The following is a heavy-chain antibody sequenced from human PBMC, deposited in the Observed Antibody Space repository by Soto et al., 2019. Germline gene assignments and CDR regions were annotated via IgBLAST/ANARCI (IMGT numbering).Heavy chain of an antibody. CDR2: ISIDGKTK. CDR3: ARDCVLGDPDYLAY. CDR1: GFTFSRYD. V-gene: IGHV3-30*04. J-gene: IGHJ4*02. D-gene: IGHD1-26*01. Sequence: GGSLRLSCAASGFTFSRYDFRWVRQPPGKGLEWLAVISIDGKTKYYADSVKGRFTISRDNSKSTLYLDMNSLRGDDTAVYYCARDCVLGDPDYLAYWGQGTMVTVSS.